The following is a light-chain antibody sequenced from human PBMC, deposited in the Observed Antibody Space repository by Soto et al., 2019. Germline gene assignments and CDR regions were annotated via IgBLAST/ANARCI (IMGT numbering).Light chain of an antibody. CDR1: QSVSSN. CDR3: QQYNNWRT. CDR2: GAS. J-gene: IGKJ1*01. V-gene: IGKV3-15*01. Sequence: EIVMTQSPATLSVSPGERATLSCRASQSVSSNLAWYQQKPGQAPRLLIYGASTRATGIPARFSGRGSGTVFTLNISSLQGEDFAGYYWQQYNNWRTFGQGTKLEIK.